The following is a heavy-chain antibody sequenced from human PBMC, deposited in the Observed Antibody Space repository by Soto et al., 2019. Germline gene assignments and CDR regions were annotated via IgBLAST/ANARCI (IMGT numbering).Heavy chain of an antibody. CDR2: IIPIFGTA. CDR1: GGTFSSYA. V-gene: IGHV1-69*13. Sequence: ASVKVSCKASGGTFSSYAISWVRLAPGQGLEWMGGIIPIFGTANYAQKFQGRVTITADESTSTAYMELSSLRSEDTAVYYCARVKDRYSYGRKPYNWFDPWGQGTLVTVSS. D-gene: IGHD5-18*01. CDR3: ARVKDRYSYGRKPYNWFDP. J-gene: IGHJ5*02.